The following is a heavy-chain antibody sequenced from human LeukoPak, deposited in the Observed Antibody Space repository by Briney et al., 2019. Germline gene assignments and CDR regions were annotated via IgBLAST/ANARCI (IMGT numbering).Heavy chain of an antibody. V-gene: IGHV3-30*18. CDR1: GFTFNNYG. CDR2: ISYDGRNK. D-gene: IGHD2-2*01. J-gene: IGHJ4*02. CDR3: AKGPLRGTAAAIDY. Sequence: GSLRLSCAASGFTFNNYGMHWVRQAPGKGLEWVAVISYDGRNKHYPNSVKGRFTISRDISTDTLWLQMDSLRTEDTAVYYCAKGPLRGTAAAIDYWGQGTLVTVSS.